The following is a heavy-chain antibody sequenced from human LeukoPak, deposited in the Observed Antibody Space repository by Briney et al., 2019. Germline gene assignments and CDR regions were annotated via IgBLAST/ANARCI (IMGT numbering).Heavy chain of an antibody. CDR1: GFTISSHA. D-gene: IGHD2-8*01. Sequence: GGSLRLSCAASGFTISSHAMHWVRQAPGKGLEWGAVISYDGSNTYYADSVKGRFTISRDNSKNTLYLQMNSLRAEDTAVYYCAKVILTHPSRRGVFDYWGQGTLVTVSS. CDR2: ISYDGSNT. V-gene: IGHV3-30-3*01. J-gene: IGHJ4*02. CDR3: AKVILTHPSRRGVFDY.